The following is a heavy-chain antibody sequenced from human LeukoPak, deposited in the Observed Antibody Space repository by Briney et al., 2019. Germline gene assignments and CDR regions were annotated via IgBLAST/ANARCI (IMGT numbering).Heavy chain of an antibody. V-gene: IGHV3-7*01. CDR1: GFNFFNFW. CDR3: ARASGYYDFWSGYYLY. Sequence: GGSLRLSCAASGFNFFNFWMTWVRQAPGKGLEWVANIKQDGSEKYYVDSVKGRFTISRDNAKNSLYLQMNSLRAEDTAVYYCARASGYYDFWSGYYLYWGQGTLVTVSS. CDR2: IKQDGSEK. D-gene: IGHD3-3*01. J-gene: IGHJ4*02.